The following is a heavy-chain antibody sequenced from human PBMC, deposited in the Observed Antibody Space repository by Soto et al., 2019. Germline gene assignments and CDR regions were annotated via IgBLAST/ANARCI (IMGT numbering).Heavy chain of an antibody. CDR1: GGSLSSGTYY. D-gene: IGHD4-17*01. V-gene: IGHV4-39*01. J-gene: IGHJ4*01. CDR3: ARHTGTVTTNFDY. Sequence: SETLSLTCTVSGGSLSSGTYYWGWLRQPPGKGLEWIGTIYYTGSTYYNPSLKSRVTISVDTSKNQFSLKLSSVTAADTAVYYCARHTGTVTTNFDYLGQGALVTVSS. CDR2: IYYTGST.